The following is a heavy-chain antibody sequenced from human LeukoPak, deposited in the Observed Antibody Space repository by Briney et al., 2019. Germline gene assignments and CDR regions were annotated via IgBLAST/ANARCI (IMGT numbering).Heavy chain of an antibody. CDR3: AKGKGGSTASCPDY. J-gene: IGHJ4*02. CDR1: GFTFSSYS. Sequence: GGSLRLSCAASGFTFSSYSMNWVRQAPGKGLEWVSGISWNSGSIGYADSVKGRFTISRDNAKNSLYLQMNSLRAEDMALYYCAKGKGGSTASCPDYWGQGTLVTVSS. V-gene: IGHV3-9*03. CDR2: ISWNSGSI. D-gene: IGHD2-2*01.